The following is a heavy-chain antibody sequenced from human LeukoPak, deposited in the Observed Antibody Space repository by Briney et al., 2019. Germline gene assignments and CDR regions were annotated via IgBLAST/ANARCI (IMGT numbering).Heavy chain of an antibody. CDR1: GGSFSGYY. CDR3: ARGQGAIAAAGTRWFDL. J-gene: IGHJ5*02. Sequence: PSETLSLTCAVYGGSFSGYYWSWIRQPPGKGLEWIGEINHSGSTNYNPSLKSRVTISVDTSKNQFSLKLSSVTAADTAVYYCARGQGAIAAAGTRWFDLWGQGTLVTVSS. V-gene: IGHV4-34*01. D-gene: IGHD6-13*01. CDR2: INHSGST.